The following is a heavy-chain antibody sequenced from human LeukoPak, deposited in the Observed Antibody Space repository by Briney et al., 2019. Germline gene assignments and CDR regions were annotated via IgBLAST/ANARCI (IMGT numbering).Heavy chain of an antibody. J-gene: IGHJ4*02. D-gene: IGHD4-17*01. CDR2: IRYDGSNK. CDR3: AKDDYGDQYNFDY. Sequence: PGGSLRLYCAASGFTFSSYDMHWLRQAPGKGLEGVAFIRYDGSNKYYADSVKGRFTISRDNSKNTLYLQMNSLRAEDTAVYYCAKDDYGDQYNFDYWGQGTLVTVSS. CDR1: GFTFSSYD. V-gene: IGHV3-30*02.